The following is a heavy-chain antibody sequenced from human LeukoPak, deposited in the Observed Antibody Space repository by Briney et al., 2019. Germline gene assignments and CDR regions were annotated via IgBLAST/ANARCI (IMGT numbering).Heavy chain of an antibody. J-gene: IGHJ2*01. CDR3: ARDPGRPGRYWYFDL. V-gene: IGHV1-2*02. CDR2: INPKSGDT. D-gene: IGHD1-26*01. Sequence: ASVKVSCRASGYTFTGYYMHWVRQAPGQGLEWMGWINPKSGDTKYAQKSQGRVTMTRDTSITTFYMDLSSLRSDDTAVYYCARDPGRPGRYWYFDLWGRGTLVAVSS. CDR1: GYTFTGYY.